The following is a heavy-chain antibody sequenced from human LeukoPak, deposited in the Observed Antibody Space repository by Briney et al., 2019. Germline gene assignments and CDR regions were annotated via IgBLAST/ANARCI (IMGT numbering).Heavy chain of an antibody. CDR3: ARVRYSISSYYLDY. CDR1: GGSIISYY. Sequence: SETLSLTCTVSGGSIISYYWSWIRQPPGKGLEWIGYIYYSGSTNYNPSLKSRVTISVDTSKNQFSLKLSSVTTADTALYYCARVRYSISSYYLDYWGQGTLVTVSS. CDR2: IYYSGST. V-gene: IGHV4-59*01. J-gene: IGHJ4*02. D-gene: IGHD6-13*01.